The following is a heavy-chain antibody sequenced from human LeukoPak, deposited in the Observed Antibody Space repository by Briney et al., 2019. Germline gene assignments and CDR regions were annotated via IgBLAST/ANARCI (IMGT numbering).Heavy chain of an antibody. D-gene: IGHD3-10*01. CDR2: IYSRGST. Sequence: SETLSLTCTVPGGSISSGSYYWSWIRQPAGKGLEWIGRIYSRGSTNYNPSLKSRVTISLDTSKNQFSLKLSSVTAADTAVYYCARSRGSGSYYRLRDYYYMDVWGKGTTVTVSS. CDR3: ARSRGSGSYYRLRDYYYMDV. J-gene: IGHJ6*03. CDR1: GGSISSGSYY. V-gene: IGHV4-61*02.